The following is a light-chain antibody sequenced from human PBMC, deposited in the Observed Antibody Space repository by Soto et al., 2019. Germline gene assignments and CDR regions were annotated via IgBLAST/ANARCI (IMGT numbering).Light chain of an antibody. CDR3: CSCAGSYIDV. Sequence: QSALTQPRSVSGSPGQSVTISCTGTGSDVGGWNYVSWYQHHPGKAPKFIIYDVTKRPSGVTDRFSASKSGNTSSLTISWLQADDEADYSCCSCAGSYIDVFGTGTKVTVL. J-gene: IGLJ1*01. CDR1: GSDVGGWNY. V-gene: IGLV2-11*01. CDR2: DVT.